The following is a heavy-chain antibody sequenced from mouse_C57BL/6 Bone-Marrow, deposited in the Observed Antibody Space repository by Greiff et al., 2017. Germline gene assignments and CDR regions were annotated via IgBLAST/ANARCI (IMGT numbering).Heavy chain of an antibody. CDR2: IDPSDSYT. Sequence: VQLQQPGAELVMPGASVKLSCKASGYTFTSYWMHWVKQRPGQGLEWIGEIDPSDSYTNYNQKFKGKSTLTVDESSSTAYMQLSSLTSEDSAVYYCARDTTAYAMDYWGQGTSVTVSS. D-gene: IGHD1-2*01. CDR3: ARDTTAYAMDY. V-gene: IGHV1-69*01. CDR1: GYTFTSYW. J-gene: IGHJ4*01.